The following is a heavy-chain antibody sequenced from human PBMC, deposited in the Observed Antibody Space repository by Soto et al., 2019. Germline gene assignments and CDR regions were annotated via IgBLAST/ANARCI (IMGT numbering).Heavy chain of an antibody. CDR2: ISDIGGNT. CDR1: GFTFSSYS. V-gene: IGHV3-23*01. J-gene: IGHJ4*02. D-gene: IGHD6-19*01. Sequence: GGSLTLSCAASGFTFSSYSMSWVRQAPGKGLEWVSGISDIGGNTYYADSVKGRFTISRDNSKNTLFLQMNSLRAEDTAVYYCEREYSSAWKTSDYWGQGTLVTVSS. CDR3: EREYSSAWKTSDY.